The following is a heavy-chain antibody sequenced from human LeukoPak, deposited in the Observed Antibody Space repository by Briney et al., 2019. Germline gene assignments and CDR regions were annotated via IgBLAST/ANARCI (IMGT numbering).Heavy chain of an antibody. CDR1: GGSFSGYY. CDR3: ARHEYSGSYYGLSWFDP. J-gene: IGHJ5*02. Sequence: SETLSLTCAVYGGSFSGYYWTWIRQPPGKGLEWIGEINHSGSTNYNPSPKSRGTISADTSKNQLSLKLSSLTAADTAVYYCARHEYSGSYYGLSWFDPWGQGTLVTVSS. D-gene: IGHD1-26*01. CDR2: INHSGST. V-gene: IGHV4-34*01.